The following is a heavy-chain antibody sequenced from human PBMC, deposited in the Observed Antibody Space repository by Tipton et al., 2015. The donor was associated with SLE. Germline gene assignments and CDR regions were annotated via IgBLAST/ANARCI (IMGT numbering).Heavy chain of an antibody. Sequence: TLSLTCTVSGGSISSFYWSWIRQPPGKGLEWIGYIYYSGATNYNPSLKSRVTILVDMSKSQFSLKLSSVTAADTAVYYCARDPGVVGWVNDAFDIWGQGTMVTVSS. CDR2: IYYSGAT. CDR1: GGSISSFY. J-gene: IGHJ3*02. CDR3: ARDPGVVGWVNDAFDI. D-gene: IGHD2-15*01. V-gene: IGHV4-59*01.